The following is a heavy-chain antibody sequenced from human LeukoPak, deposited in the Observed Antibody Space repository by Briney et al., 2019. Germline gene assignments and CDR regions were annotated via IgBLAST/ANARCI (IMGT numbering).Heavy chain of an antibody. CDR2: IKQDGSEK. D-gene: IGHD4-23*01. J-gene: IGHJ4*02. CDR3: AREDYGGNSGGGVDY. CDR1: GFTFSSYW. V-gene: IGHV3-7*01. Sequence: QPGGSLRLSCAASGFTFSSYWMHWVRQAPGKGLEWVANIKQDGSEKYYVDSVKGRFTISRDNAKNSLYLQMNSLRAEDTAVYYCAREDYGGNSGGGVDYWGQGTLVTVSS.